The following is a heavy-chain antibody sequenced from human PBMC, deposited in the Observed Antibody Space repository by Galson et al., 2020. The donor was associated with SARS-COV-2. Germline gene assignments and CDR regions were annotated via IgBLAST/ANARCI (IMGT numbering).Heavy chain of an antibody. D-gene: IGHD6-13*01. J-gene: IGHJ4*02. Sequence: SETLSLTCTVSGGSISSGDYYWSWIRQPPGKGLEWIGYIYYSGSTYYNPSLKSRVTISVDTSKNQFSLKLSSVTAADTAVYYCARDIRSSSWYGPIDYWGQGTLVTVSS. V-gene: IGHV4-30-4*08. CDR3: ARDIRSSSWYGPIDY. CDR2: IYYSGST. CDR1: GGSISSGDYY.